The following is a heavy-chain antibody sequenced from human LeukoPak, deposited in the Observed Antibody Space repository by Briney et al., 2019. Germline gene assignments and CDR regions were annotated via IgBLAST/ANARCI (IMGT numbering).Heavy chain of an antibody. V-gene: IGHV3-43*01. CDR1: GFTFDDYT. D-gene: IGHD3-9*01. CDR3: AKWVRQDFDWLHLGPGDNRAFDI. Sequence: GGSLRLSCAASGFTFDDYTMHWVRQAPGKGLEWVSLISWDGGSTYYADSVKGRFTISRDNSKNSLYLQMNSLRTEDTALYYCAKWVRQDFDWLHLGPGDNRAFDIWGQGTMVTVSS. CDR2: ISWDGGST. J-gene: IGHJ3*02.